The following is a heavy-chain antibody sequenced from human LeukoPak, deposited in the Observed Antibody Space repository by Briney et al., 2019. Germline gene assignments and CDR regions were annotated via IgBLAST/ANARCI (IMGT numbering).Heavy chain of an antibody. J-gene: IGHJ4*02. CDR1: GGPISSYY. CDR3: ARGALGAPLDY. CDR2: IYYSGST. V-gene: IGHV4-59*01. D-gene: IGHD1-26*01. Sequence: PSETLSLTCTVSGGPISSYYWSWIRQPPGKGLEWIGYIYYSGSTNYNPSLKSRVTISVDTSKNQFSLKLSSVTAADTAVYYCARGALGAPLDYWGQGTLVTVSS.